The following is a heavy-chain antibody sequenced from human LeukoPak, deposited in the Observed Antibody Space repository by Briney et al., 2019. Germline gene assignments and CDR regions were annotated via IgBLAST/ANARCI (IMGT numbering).Heavy chain of an antibody. D-gene: IGHD3-10*01. CDR1: GFTFSSYA. CDR3: AHVGGGFGENS. CDR2: ISYDGSNK. V-gene: IGHV3-30*04. Sequence: GGSLRLSCAASGFTFSSYAMHWVRQAPGKGLEWVAVISYDGSNKYYADSVKGRFTISRDNSKNTLYLQMNSLRAEDTAAYYCAHVGGGFGENSWGQGTLVTVSS. J-gene: IGHJ4*02.